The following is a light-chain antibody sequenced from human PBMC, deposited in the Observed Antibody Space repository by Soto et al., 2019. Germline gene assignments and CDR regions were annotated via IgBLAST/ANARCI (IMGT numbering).Light chain of an antibody. V-gene: IGKV3-20*01. CDR3: QHYGGSQGT. CDR1: QSVASSS. J-gene: IGKJ1*01. CDR2: GAS. Sequence: EIVLTQSPGTLSLSPGERATLSCRASQSVASSSIAWYQQRLGQAPRLIIYGASNRATGIPDRFSGSGSGTDFTLTFSRLDPEDFAVYYCQHYGGSQGTFGQGTKVEIK.